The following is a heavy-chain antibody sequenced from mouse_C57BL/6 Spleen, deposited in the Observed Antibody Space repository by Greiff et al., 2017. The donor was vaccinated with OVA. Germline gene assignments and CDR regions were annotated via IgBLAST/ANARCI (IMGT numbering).Heavy chain of an antibody. D-gene: IGHD1-1*01. J-gene: IGHJ3*01. Sequence: EVKLQQSGPELVKPGASVKISCKASGYTFTDYYMNWVKQSHGKSLEWIGDINPNNGGTSYNQKFKGKATLTVDKSSSTAYMELRSLTSEDSAVYYCAKGHYYGSRGFAYWGQGTLVTVSA. CDR3: AKGHYYGSRGFAY. CDR2: INPNNGGT. V-gene: IGHV1-26*01. CDR1: GYTFTDYY.